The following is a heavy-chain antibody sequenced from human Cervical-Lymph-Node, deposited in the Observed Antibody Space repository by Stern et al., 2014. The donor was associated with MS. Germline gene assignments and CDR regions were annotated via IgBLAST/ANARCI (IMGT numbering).Heavy chain of an antibody. CDR2: IIPALGTT. CDR3: ARDLGVGPTVS. CDR1: GGTFSTYG. V-gene: IGHV1-69*06. J-gene: IGHJ5*02. D-gene: IGHD1-26*01. Sequence: VQLEESGAEVKKPGSSVKVSCKTSGGTFSTYGISWVRQAPGQGLEWLGGIIPALGTTNYARKFQGRLTISSDKSTRTAYMALISLRSEDTAVYYGARDLGVGPTVSWGQGTVVTVSS.